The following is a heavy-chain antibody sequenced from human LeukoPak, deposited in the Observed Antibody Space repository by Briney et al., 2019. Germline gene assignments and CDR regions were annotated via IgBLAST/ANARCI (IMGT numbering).Heavy chain of an antibody. V-gene: IGHV1-2*02. CDR2: INTNSGDT. D-gene: IGHD2-21*02. CDR1: GYTFTGYY. CDR3: SRLAGCGGDGYSEGDY. J-gene: IGHJ4*02. Sequence: ASVKVSCKASGYTFTGYYIHWVRQAPGQGLEWMGWINTNSGDTNYAQRFQGKITMTRDTSTTTTYMELSSLTSDDTALYYCSRLAGCGGDGYSEGDYWGQGTLVTVSS.